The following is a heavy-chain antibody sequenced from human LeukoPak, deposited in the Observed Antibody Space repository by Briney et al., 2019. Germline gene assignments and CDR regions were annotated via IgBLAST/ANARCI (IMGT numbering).Heavy chain of an antibody. Sequence: GGSLRLACELSGFTVSRYWMSWARHPPGKGLEWVANLSYDGGDIYHVDSVKGRFTLSRDNAKSSVYLQMNSLRAEDAPVYDCARDKPRGSYDGSIFDSWGQATLVSVSS. D-gene: IGHD3-16*01. CDR1: GFTVSRYW. CDR2: LSYDGGDI. J-gene: IGHJ4*02. CDR3: ARDKPRGSYDGSIFDS. V-gene: IGHV3-7*01.